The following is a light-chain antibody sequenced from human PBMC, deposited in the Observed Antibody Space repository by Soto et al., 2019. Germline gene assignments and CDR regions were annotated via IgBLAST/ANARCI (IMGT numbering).Light chain of an antibody. CDR1: QSVSNN. J-gene: IGKJ5*01. V-gene: IGKV3D-15*01. CDR3: QQYHNWPIT. Sequence: EIVLTQSPGTLSLSPGERATLSCRASQSVSNNYLAWYQQKPGQAPRLLIYGASNRATGIPARFSGSGSGTEFTLSISSLQSEDFAVYYCQQYHNWPITFGQGTRLEIK. CDR2: GAS.